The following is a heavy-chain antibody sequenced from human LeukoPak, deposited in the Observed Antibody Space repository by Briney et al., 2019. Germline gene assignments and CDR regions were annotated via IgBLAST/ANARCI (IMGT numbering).Heavy chain of an antibody. Sequence: PSETLSLTCTVSGGSISSYYWSWLRQPPGKGLEWIGYIYYSGSTNYNPSLKSRVTISVDTSKNQFSLKLSSVTAADTAVYYCARLLGAELWFGELPFGGHFDYWGQGTLVTVSS. V-gene: IGHV4-59*08. J-gene: IGHJ4*02. CDR3: ARLLGAELWFGELPFGGHFDY. D-gene: IGHD3-10*01. CDR1: GGSISSYY. CDR2: IYYSGST.